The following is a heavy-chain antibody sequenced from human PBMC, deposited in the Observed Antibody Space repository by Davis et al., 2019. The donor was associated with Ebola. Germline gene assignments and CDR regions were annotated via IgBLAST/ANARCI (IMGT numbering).Heavy chain of an antibody. J-gene: IGHJ5*01. CDR3: ARAIEWATIFDS. CDR2: VFHSGTT. D-gene: IGHD5-24*01. CDR1: GVSISRHY. Sequence: PSETLSLTCTVSGVSISRHYWSWIRQPPGKGLEWIGYVFHSGTTNYNPSLNSRVTMTVDKSKNQFSLKVKSVTAADTAVYYCARAIEWATIFDSWGQGVPVTVSS. V-gene: IGHV4-59*11.